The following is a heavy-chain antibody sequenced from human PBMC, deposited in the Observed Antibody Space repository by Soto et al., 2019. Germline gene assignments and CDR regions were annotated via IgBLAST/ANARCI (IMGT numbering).Heavy chain of an antibody. Sequence: SETLSLTCSVSGDSVSSGDYYWSWIRQPPGKGLEWIGHVYFSGSTNYIPSLKSRLTMSVDTAKNQFSLKLNSVTAADTVVYYCARIPVDTYMIYWSDPWGQGTQVTVSS. CDR2: VYFSGST. J-gene: IGHJ5*02. CDR1: GDSVSSGDYY. D-gene: IGHD3-16*01. CDR3: ARIPVDTYMIYWSDP. V-gene: IGHV4-61*08.